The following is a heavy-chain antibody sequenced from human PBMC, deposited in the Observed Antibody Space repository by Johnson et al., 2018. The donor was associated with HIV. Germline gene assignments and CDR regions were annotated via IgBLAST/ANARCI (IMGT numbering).Heavy chain of an antibody. CDR3: VREAVVVDPKAKDGCDR. J-gene: IGHJ3*01. Sequence: VQLVESGGGVVQPGRSLRLSCVASGFTVTTNYMSWVRQAPGKGLEWLSLIQTGGVTYYLNSVKGRFTISRDISKKTVYLQMNSLRVEDTAVYYCVREAVVVDPKAKDGCDRWGQGTMVTVSS. CDR1: GFTVTTNY. D-gene: IGHD2-15*01. V-gene: IGHV3-53*01. CDR2: IQTGGVT.